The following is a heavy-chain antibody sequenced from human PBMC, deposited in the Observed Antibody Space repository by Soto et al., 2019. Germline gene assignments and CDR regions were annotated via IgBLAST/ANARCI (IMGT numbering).Heavy chain of an antibody. CDR3: ATEPIYYNDGSGYYPLGH. Sequence: GASVQVSCKASGYSFATYGFSWVRQAPGQGLECVGWISAHNGDTHYSQKFQGRVTLTTDTSTNTGYMELRSLTADDTAVYFCATEPIYYNDGSGYYPLGHWGQGTLVTVS. D-gene: IGHD3-22*01. CDR2: ISAHNGDT. J-gene: IGHJ4*02. CDR1: GYSFATYG. V-gene: IGHV1-18*04.